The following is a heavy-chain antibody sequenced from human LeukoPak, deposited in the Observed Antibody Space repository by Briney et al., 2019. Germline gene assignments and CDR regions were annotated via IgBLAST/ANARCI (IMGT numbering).Heavy chain of an antibody. J-gene: IGHJ4*02. CDR2: IKQYGSEK. Sequence: GGSLRLSCAASGFTLSSYWMSWVRQAPGKGLEWVANIKQYGSEKYYVDSVKGRFTISRDNAKNSVYLQMNSLRAEDTAVYYCARRGPTVNWVSFDYWGQGTLVTVSS. V-gene: IGHV3-7*01. CDR1: GFTLSSYW. D-gene: IGHD7-27*01. CDR3: ARRGPTVNWVSFDY.